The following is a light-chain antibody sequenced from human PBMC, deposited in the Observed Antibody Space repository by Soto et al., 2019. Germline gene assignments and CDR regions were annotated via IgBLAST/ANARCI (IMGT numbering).Light chain of an antibody. CDR1: QSISSW. CDR3: QQYNSYSWT. CDR2: KAS. Sequence: DIQMTQSPSTLSASVGDRVTITCRASQSISSWLAWYQQKPGKAPKLLIYKASSLEIGVPSRFSGSGSGTEFTLSLSSLQPDDFATYYCQQYNSYSWTFGQGTKVDI. J-gene: IGKJ1*01. V-gene: IGKV1-5*03.